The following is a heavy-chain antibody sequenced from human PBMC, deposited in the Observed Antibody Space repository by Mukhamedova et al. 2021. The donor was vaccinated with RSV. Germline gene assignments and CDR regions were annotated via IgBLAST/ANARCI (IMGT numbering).Heavy chain of an antibody. J-gene: IGHJ4*02. CDR3: AKAHDTGFDWNEGIDY. D-gene: IGHD1-1*01. V-gene: IGHV3-23*01. Sequence: QTPGKGLEWVSVISAGGETTNYAASVDGRFTIFRDNFMNTVYLQMDSLRAEDSALYYCAKAHDTGFDWNEGIDYLGQGTLVTGAS. CDR2: ISAGGETT.